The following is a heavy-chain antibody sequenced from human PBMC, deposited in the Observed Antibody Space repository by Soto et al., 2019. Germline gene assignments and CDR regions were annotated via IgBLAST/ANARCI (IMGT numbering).Heavy chain of an antibody. CDR1: GGSISSYH. V-gene: IGHV4-59*01. CDR2: IYYSGST. Sequence: PSETLSLTCTVSGGSISSYHWSWIRQPPGKXLEWIGYIYYSGSTNYNPSLKSRVTISVDTSKNQFSLKLSSVTAADTAVYYCARSDGCSSTSCFYYYYYGMDVWGQGTTVTVSS. CDR3: ARSDGCSSTSCFYYYYYGMDV. J-gene: IGHJ6*02. D-gene: IGHD2-2*01.